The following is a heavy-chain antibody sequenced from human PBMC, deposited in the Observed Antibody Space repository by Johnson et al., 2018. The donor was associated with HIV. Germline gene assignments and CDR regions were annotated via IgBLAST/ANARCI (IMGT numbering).Heavy chain of an antibody. V-gene: IGHV3-66*01. CDR1: GFTFDDYA. CDR3: ARDKCSGGSCYDDDVFDI. J-gene: IGHJ3*02. Sequence: VQLVESGGGLVQLGRSMRLSCAASGFTFDDYAMHWVRQAPGKGLVWVSIIYSGGSTYYADSVRGRFTISRDNSKNTLYLQMNSLRAEDTAVYYCARDKCSGGSCYDDDVFDIWGQGTMVTVSS. D-gene: IGHD2-15*01. CDR2: IYSGGST.